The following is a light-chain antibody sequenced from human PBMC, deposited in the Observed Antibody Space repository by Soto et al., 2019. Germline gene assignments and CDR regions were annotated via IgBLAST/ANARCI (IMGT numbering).Light chain of an antibody. Sequence: VLTQSPVTLSLSPGDRATLSCRASQSISGTLAWYQQKPGQAPRLLIYGASTRATGFPARFRGSGSGTAGTRTSTSLQSEDVAVQDCQQYDNWPWTFGQGTKVDIK. CDR3: QQYDNWPWT. CDR1: QSISGT. J-gene: IGKJ1*01. V-gene: IGKV3-15*01. CDR2: GAS.